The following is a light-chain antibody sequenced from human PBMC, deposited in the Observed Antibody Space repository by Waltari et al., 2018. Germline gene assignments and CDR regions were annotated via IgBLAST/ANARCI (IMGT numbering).Light chain of an antibody. CDR1: SSAVGGYNY. CDR2: DVS. CDR3: CSYAGGYSWV. V-gene: IGLV2-11*01. J-gene: IGLJ3*02. Sequence: QSALTQPRSVSGSPGQSVPISCTGTSSAVGGYNYVSWYQQHPVHAPNLMIYDVSKRPSGVPDRFSGSKSGNTASLTISGLQAEDEADYYCCSYAGGYSWVFGGGTKLTVL.